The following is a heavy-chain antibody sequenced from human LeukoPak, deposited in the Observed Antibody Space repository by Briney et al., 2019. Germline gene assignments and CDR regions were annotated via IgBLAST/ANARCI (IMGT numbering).Heavy chain of an antibody. D-gene: IGHD3-22*01. CDR3: AKDGYYDSSAYYYVRYFDL. CDR1: GFTFSSYD. Sequence: GGSLRLSCAASGFTFSSYDMHWVRQATGKGLEWVSGIGTAGDIYYPGSVKGRFTISRENAKKSLYLQMNSLRAEDTAVYYCAKDGYYDSSAYYYVRYFDLWGRGTLVTVSS. J-gene: IGHJ2*01. CDR2: IGTAGDI. V-gene: IGHV3-13*01.